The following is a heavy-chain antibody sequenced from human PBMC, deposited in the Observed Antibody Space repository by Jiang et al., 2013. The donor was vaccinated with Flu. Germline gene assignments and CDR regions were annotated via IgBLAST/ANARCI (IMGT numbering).Heavy chain of an antibody. CDR1: GGSISSSSYY. V-gene: IGHV4-39*01. J-gene: IGHJ4*02. D-gene: IGHD6-19*01. CDR2: IYYSGST. Sequence: GPGLVKPSETLSLTCTVSGGSISSSSYYWGWIRQPPGKGLEWIGSIYYSGSTYYNPSLKSRVTISVDTSKNQFSLKLSSVTAADTAVYYCARQYSSGWASLKFYYFDYWGQGTLVTVSS. CDR3: ARQYSSGWASLKFYYFDY.